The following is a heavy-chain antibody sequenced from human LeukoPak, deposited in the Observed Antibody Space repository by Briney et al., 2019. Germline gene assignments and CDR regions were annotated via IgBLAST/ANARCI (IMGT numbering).Heavy chain of an antibody. D-gene: IGHD3-22*01. CDR2: ISYDGSNK. V-gene: IGHV3-30-3*01. Sequence: GRSLRLSCAASGFTFSSYAMHWVRQAPGKGLEWVAVISYDGSNKYYADSVKGRFTISRDNSKNTLYLQMNSLRAEDTAVYYCARDRLTMIVYYFDYWGQGTLGTVSS. CDR1: GFTFSSYA. J-gene: IGHJ4*02. CDR3: ARDRLTMIVYYFDY.